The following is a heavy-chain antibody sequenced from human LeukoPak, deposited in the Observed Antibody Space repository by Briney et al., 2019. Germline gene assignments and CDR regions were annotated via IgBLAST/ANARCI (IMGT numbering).Heavy chain of an antibody. V-gene: IGHV4-39*01. Sequence: KPSETLSLTCTVSGGSISSSSYYWGWIRQPPGKGLEWIGSIYYSGSTYYNPSLKSRVTISVDTSKNQFSLKLSSVTAADTAVYHCARHAYYDSSGYYQGDYFDYWGQGTLVTVSS. D-gene: IGHD3-22*01. CDR1: GGSISSSSYY. CDR2: IYYSGST. CDR3: ARHAYYDSSGYYQGDYFDY. J-gene: IGHJ4*02.